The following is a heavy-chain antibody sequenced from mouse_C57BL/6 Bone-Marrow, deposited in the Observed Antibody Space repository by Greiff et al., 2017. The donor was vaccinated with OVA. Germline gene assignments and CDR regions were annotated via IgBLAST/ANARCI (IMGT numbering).Heavy chain of an antibody. Sequence: VQLQQSGAELVRPGASVKLSCTASGFNINDDYMHWVKQRPEQGLEWIGWIDPENGDTEYASKFQGKATITADTSSNTAYLQLSSLTSEDTAVYYCIITTVVAPYWYFDVWGTGTTVTVSS. J-gene: IGHJ1*03. CDR2: IDPENGDT. V-gene: IGHV14-4*01. CDR3: IITTVVAPYWYFDV. CDR1: GFNINDDY. D-gene: IGHD1-1*01.